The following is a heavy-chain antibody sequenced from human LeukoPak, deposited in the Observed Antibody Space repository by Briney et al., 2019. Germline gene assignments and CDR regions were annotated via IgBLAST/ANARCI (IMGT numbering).Heavy chain of an antibody. CDR1: GLTFSSSN. V-gene: IGHV3-21*04. CDR3: ARYSGTYRDY. D-gene: IGHD1-26*01. Sequence: PGGSLRLSCAASGLTFSSSNMNWVRLAPGKGLEWVSSITGSSSYILYADSVKGRFTISRDNAKNSLYLQLNSLRAEDTAVYYCARYSGTYRDYWGQGTLVTVSS. CDR2: ITGSSSYI. J-gene: IGHJ4*02.